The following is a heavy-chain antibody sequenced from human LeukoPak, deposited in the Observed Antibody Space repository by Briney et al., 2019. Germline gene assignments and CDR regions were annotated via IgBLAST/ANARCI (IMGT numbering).Heavy chain of an antibody. CDR2: IYHSGNT. V-gene: IGHV4-38-2*01. J-gene: IGHJ4*02. CDR3: ARQHFNGSGSYFGY. Sequence: PSETLSLTCAVSGYSISSGYYWGWIRQPPGKGLEWIGSIYHSGNTYYNPSLKSRVTISVDTSKNQFSVKLSSVTAADTAVYYCARQHFNGSGSYFGYWGQGTLVTVSS. D-gene: IGHD3-10*01. CDR1: GYSISSGYY.